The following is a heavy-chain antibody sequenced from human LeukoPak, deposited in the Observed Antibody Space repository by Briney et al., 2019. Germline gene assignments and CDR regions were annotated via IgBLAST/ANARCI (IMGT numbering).Heavy chain of an antibody. V-gene: IGHV3-30*18. CDR2: ISYDGSNK. J-gene: IGHJ4*02. CDR3: AKGGRITMLRGVQRDHYFDH. D-gene: IGHD3-10*01. Sequence: SGGSLRLSCAASGFTFSSYGMHWVRQAPGKGLEWVAVISYDGSNKYYADSVKGRFTISRDNSKNTLYLQMNSLRAEDAAVYYCAKGGRITMLRGVQRDHYFDHWGQGTLVTVSS. CDR1: GFTFSSYG.